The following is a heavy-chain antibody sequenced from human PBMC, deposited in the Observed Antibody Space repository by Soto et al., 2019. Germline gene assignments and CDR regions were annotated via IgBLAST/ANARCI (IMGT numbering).Heavy chain of an antibody. Sequence: PGGSLRLSCAASGFTFSTYGMNWVRQAPGKGLEWVAAIWYDGSNKYYADSVKGRFTISRDNSKNTLYLQMNSLRAEDTAVYYCARDSYGSGTYDYWGQGTLVTVSS. CDR2: IWYDGSNK. CDR3: ARDSYGSGTYDY. D-gene: IGHD3-10*01. J-gene: IGHJ4*02. V-gene: IGHV3-33*01. CDR1: GFTFSTYG.